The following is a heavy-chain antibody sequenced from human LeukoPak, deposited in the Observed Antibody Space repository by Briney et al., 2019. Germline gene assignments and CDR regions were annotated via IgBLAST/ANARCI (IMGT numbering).Heavy chain of an antibody. J-gene: IGHJ6*02. CDR1: GGSISSSSYY. Sequence: PSETLSLTCTVSGGSISSSSYYWGWIRQPPGKGLEWIGSIYYSGSTYYNPSLKSRVTISVDTSKNQSSLKLSSVTAADTAVYYCARSDHGVYYYYGMDVWGQGTTVTVSS. CDR2: IYYSGST. D-gene: IGHD3-16*01. V-gene: IGHV4-39*01. CDR3: ARSDHGVYYYYGMDV.